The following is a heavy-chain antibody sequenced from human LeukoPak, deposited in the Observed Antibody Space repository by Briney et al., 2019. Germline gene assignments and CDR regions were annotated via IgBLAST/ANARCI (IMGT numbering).Heavy chain of an antibody. V-gene: IGHV1-69*02. Sequence: SVKVSCKASGGTCSSYIISWVRQAPGQGLEWMGRIITILGIANYAQKFQGRVTITADKSTSTAYMELSSLRSEDTAVYYCARVGVDSSGYYRPNYYYYYGMDVWGQGTTVTVSS. J-gene: IGHJ6*02. CDR3: ARVGVDSSGYYRPNYYYYYGMDV. D-gene: IGHD3-22*01. CDR2: IITILGIA. CDR1: GGTCSSYI.